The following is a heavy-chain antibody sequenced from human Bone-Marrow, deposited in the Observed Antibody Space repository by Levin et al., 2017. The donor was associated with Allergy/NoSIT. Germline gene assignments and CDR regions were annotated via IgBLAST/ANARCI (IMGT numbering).Heavy chain of an antibody. CDR2: ITGGGGGT. V-gene: IGHV3-23*01. CDR3: AKGGGSSNYYYMDV. CDR1: RFTFSNYA. D-gene: IGHD3-16*01. J-gene: IGHJ6*03. Sequence: QPGGSLRLSCAASRFTFSNYAVSWVRQAPGKGLEWVSTITGGGGGTYYADSVKGRFTISRDNSKSTLYLQMNSLRAEDTAVYYCAKGGGSSNYYYMDVWGKGTTVTVSS.